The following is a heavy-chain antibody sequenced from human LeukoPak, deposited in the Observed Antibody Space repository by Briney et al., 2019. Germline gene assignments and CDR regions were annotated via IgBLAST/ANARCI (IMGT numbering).Heavy chain of an antibody. CDR3: ATGGGSCPGGCWFDP. Sequence: ASVKVSCKASGYTITGYYMHWVRQAPGQGLEWMGWINPNSGGTNYAQKFQGRVTMTRDTSISTAYMELSRLRSDDTAVYYCATGGGSCPGGCWFDPWGQGTLVTVSS. J-gene: IGHJ5*02. D-gene: IGHD2-15*01. CDR2: INPNSGGT. V-gene: IGHV1-2*02. CDR1: GYTITGYY.